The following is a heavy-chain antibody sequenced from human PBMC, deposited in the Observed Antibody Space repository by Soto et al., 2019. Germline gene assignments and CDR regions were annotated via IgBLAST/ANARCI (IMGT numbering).Heavy chain of an antibody. Sequence: QVQLVQSGAEVNKPGASVKVSCKASGYTFSDYYIHWVRQAPGQGLEWMGWINPISGGTTYAQKFQGRVTITRDTSISTANTELSRLRSDDTAVYYCARGYCASASCYVGAYYFDYWGQGTLVTVSS. J-gene: IGHJ4*02. D-gene: IGHD2-2*01. CDR1: GYTFSDYY. CDR2: INPISGGT. V-gene: IGHV1-2*02. CDR3: ARGYCASASCYVGAYYFDY.